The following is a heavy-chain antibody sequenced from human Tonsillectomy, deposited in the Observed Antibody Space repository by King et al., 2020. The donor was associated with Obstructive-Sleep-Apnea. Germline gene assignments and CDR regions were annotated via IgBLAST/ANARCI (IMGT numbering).Heavy chain of an antibody. CDR2: ISYDGSKK. V-gene: IGHV3-30-3*01. Sequence: VQLVESGGGVGQPGRSLRLSCAASGFTFSSYTIHWVRQAPGKGLEWVAIISYDGSKKYYADSLKGRFTISRDNSKNTLYLHMNSLRAEDTAVYYCARDGQGYDWTIDFAVTTSYFDYWGQGTLVTVSS. D-gene: IGHD4-17*01. J-gene: IGHJ4*02. CDR3: ARDGQGYDWTIDFAVTTSYFDY. CDR1: GFTFSSYT.